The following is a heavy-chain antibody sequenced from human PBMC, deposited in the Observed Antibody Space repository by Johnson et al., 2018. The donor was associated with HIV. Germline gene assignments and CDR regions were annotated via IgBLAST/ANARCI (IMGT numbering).Heavy chain of an antibody. V-gene: IGHV3-23*04. Sequence: VYLVESGGGLVQPGGSLRLSCAASGFTFSSYAMSWVRQAPGKGLEWVSAISGSGGSTYYADSVKGRFTISRDNSKNTLYQQMNSLRPEDTAIYYCAKSHESFELSGEDVFHIWGQGTMVTVSS. CDR3: AKSHESFELSGEDVFHI. CDR2: ISGSGGST. CDR1: GFTFSSYA. D-gene: IGHD1-26*01. J-gene: IGHJ3*02.